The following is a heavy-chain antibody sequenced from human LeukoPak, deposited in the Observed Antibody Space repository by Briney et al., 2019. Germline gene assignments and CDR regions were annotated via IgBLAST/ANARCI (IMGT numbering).Heavy chain of an antibody. J-gene: IGHJ6*03. CDR3: ARSQPYMDV. CDR1: GYTFPTYW. Sequence: GESLKISCKGSGYTFPTYWIAWVRQMPGKGLEWMGIIYPSNSDTTYSPSFQGRVTISVDKSISTAYLQWSSLKASDTAMYYCARSQPYMDVWGKGTTVIVSS. CDR2: IYPSNSDT. V-gene: IGHV5-51*01. D-gene: IGHD2-2*01.